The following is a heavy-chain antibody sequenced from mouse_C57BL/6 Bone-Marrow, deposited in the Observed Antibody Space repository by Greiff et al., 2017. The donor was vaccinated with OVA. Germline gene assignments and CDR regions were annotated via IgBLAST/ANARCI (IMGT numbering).Heavy chain of an antibody. CDR1: GYTFTGYW. CDR2: ILPGSGST. Sequence: VQLQQSGAELMKPGASVKLSCKATGYTFTGYWIEWVKQRPGHGLEWIGEILPGSGSTNYNEKFKGKATFTADTSSNTAYMQLSSLTTEDSAIYYCAREAFYDGYYGWYFDVWGTGTTVTVSS. J-gene: IGHJ1*03. D-gene: IGHD2-3*01. V-gene: IGHV1-9*01. CDR3: AREAFYDGYYGWYFDV.